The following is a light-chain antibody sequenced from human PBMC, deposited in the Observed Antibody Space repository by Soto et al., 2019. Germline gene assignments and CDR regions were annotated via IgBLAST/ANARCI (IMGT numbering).Light chain of an antibody. J-gene: IGKJ1*01. CDR2: GAS. CDR1: QSVSSSY. Sequence: ELAWTQSPGPLSLSPGERATLSCRASQSVSSSYLAWYQQKPGQAPRLIIYGASNRATGIPDRFSGSGSGTDFTLTISRLEPEDFAVYYCQQYGSSGTFGQGTKVDIK. V-gene: IGKV3-20*01. CDR3: QQYGSSGT.